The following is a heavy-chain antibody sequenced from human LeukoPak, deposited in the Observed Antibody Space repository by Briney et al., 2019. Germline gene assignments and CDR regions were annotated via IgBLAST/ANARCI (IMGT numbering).Heavy chain of an antibody. CDR2: IFGGGSA. CDR3: ARGPGGYDN. J-gene: IGHJ4*02. V-gene: IGHV3-66*01. Sequence: GGSLRLSCAASGFTISSNYMSWVRQAPGKGLDWVSVIFGGGSAYYADSVKGRFTISIDNSKNTLSLQMNSLSAEDTAVYYCARGPGGYDNWGQGTLVTVSS. CDR1: GFTISSNY. D-gene: IGHD3-16*01.